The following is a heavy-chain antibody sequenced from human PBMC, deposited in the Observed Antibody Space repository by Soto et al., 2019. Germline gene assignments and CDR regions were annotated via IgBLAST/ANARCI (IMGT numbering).Heavy chain of an antibody. J-gene: IGHJ4*02. CDR2: IGTSGSNS. CDR1: GFTFSGYA. CDR3: AKRAVVGAARYFDY. D-gene: IGHD2-15*01. V-gene: IGHV3-23*01. Sequence: PGGSLRLSCAASGFTFSGYAMSWVRQAPGKGLEWVSTIGTSGSNSYYPDSVKGRFTISRDNSKNTLYLQMNSLRAEDTAVYYCAKRAVVGAARYFDYWGLGTLVTV.